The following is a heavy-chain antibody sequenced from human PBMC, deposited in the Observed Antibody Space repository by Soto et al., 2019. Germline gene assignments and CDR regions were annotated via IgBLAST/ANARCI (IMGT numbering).Heavy chain of an antibody. CDR3: ARGPMISGGGMVTGVPYLDC. Sequence: PSETLSLTCSVPGDSLGRNYWSWIRQPPGKGLEWIGYIYYSGSTNYNPFLESRVTISLAKSRNQFSLRLSSVTAADTAVYYCARGPMISGGGMVTGVPYLDCWGPAALVTVSS. CDR2: IYYSGST. D-gene: IGHD3-16*01. CDR1: GDSLGRNY. J-gene: IGHJ4*02. V-gene: IGHV4-59*01.